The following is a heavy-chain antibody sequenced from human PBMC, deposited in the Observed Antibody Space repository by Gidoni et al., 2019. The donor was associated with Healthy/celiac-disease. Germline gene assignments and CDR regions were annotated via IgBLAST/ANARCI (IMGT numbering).Heavy chain of an antibody. V-gene: IGHV4-59*08. CDR1: GGSISSYY. CDR3: ARLYSRGGLGPLWYFDL. Sequence: QVQLQESGPGLVKPSETLSLTCTVSGGSISSYYWSWIRQPPGKGLEWIGYIYYSGSTNYNPSLKSRVTISVDTSKNQFSLKLSSVTAADTAVYYCARLYSRGGLGPLWYFDLWGRGTLVTVSS. J-gene: IGHJ2*01. D-gene: IGHD2-21*01. CDR2: IYYSGST.